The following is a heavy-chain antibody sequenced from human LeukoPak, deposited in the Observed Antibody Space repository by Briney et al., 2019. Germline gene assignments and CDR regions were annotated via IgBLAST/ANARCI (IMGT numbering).Heavy chain of an antibody. D-gene: IGHD5-18*01. CDR2: ISSNSSYI. J-gene: IGHJ4*02. CDR1: GFTFSSYS. V-gene: IGHV3-21*01. CDR3: ARDNTAMVPYFDY. Sequence: PGGSLRLSCAASGFTFSSYSMNWVRQAPGKGLEWVSSISSNSSYIYYADSVKGRFTISRDNAKNSLYLQMNSLRAEDTAVYYCARDNTAMVPYFDYWGQGTLVTVSS.